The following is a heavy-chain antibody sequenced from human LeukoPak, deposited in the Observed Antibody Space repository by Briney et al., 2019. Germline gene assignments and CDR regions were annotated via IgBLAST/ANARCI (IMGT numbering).Heavy chain of an antibody. V-gene: IGHV1-18*01. CDR1: GYTFTSYG. CDR3: ARERSGNSYFDY. Sequence: AASVKVSCKASGYTFTSYGISWVRQAPGQGLEWMGWISAYDGNTNYAQKLQGRVTMTTDTSTSTAYMELRSLRSDDTAVYYCARERSGNSYFDYWGQGTLVTVSS. D-gene: IGHD4-23*01. CDR2: ISAYDGNT. J-gene: IGHJ4*02.